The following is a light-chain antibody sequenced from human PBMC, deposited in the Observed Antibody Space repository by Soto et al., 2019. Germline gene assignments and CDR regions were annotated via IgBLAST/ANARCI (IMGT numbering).Light chain of an antibody. J-gene: IGKJ1*01. V-gene: IGKV1-5*03. CDR3: QHYNSYSEA. CDR2: KAS. CDR1: QTISSW. Sequence: DIQMTQSPSTLSGSVGDRVTITCRASQTISSWLAWYQQKPGKAPKLLIYKASTLKSGVPSRFSGSGSGTEFTHTLSSLQPDDFATYYCQHYNSYSEAFGQGTKVELK.